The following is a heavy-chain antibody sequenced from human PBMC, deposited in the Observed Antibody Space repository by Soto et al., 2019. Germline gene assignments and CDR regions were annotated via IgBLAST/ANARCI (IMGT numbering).Heavy chain of an antibody. CDR3: ARGRDYVWGSYRHYYYYGMDV. Sequence: PSETLSLTCAVYGGSFSGYYWSWIRQPPGKGLEWIGEINHSGSTNYSPSLKSRVTISVDTSKNQFSLKLSSVTAADTAVYYCARGRDYVWGSYRHYYYYGMDVWGQGTTVTVSS. D-gene: IGHD3-16*02. V-gene: IGHV4-34*01. J-gene: IGHJ6*02. CDR2: INHSGST. CDR1: GGSFSGYY.